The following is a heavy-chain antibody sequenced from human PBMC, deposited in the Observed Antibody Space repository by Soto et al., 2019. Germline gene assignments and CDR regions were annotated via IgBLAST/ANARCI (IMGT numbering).Heavy chain of an antibody. CDR3: AGEIRAAHGGFSYF. Sequence: MQWPCQEKKKRLEWMGWINAGNGNTKYSQKFQGRVTITADESTSTAYMELSSLRSEDTAVYYCAGEIRAAHGGFSYFWGKGSLV. J-gene: IGHJ4*02. V-gene: IGHV1-3*01. D-gene: IGHD6-6*01. CDR2: INAGNGNT.